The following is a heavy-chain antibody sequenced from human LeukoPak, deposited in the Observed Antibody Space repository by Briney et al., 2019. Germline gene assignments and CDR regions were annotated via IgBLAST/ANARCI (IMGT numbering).Heavy chain of an antibody. CDR3: ARAGSGHYTY. D-gene: IGHD3-10*01. CDR1: EDSVSANSVT. Sequence: SQTLSLTCVLSEDSVSANSVTWHWIRQSPSRGLKWLGRTYYRSKWFYDFAPSVRSRITINADTSKNQFSLHLNSVTPEDTAVYYCARAGSGHYTYWGQGTLVTVSS. J-gene: IGHJ4*02. V-gene: IGHV6-1*01. CDR2: TYYRSKWFY.